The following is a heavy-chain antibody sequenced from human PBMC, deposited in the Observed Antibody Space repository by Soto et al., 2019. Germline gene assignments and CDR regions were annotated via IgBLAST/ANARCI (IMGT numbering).Heavy chain of an antibody. CDR3: AHRRMVTGEFDY. CDR2: IYWDDDK. J-gene: IGHJ4*02. CDR1: GFSLSTSGVG. D-gene: IGHD7-27*01. Sequence: SGPTLVNPTQTLTLTCSFSGFSLSTSGVGVGWIRQPPRKALEWLALIYWDDDKRYSPSLKSRLTITKDTSKNQVVLTMTNMDPVDTATYYCAHRRMVTGEFDYWGQGTLVTVLL. V-gene: IGHV2-5*02.